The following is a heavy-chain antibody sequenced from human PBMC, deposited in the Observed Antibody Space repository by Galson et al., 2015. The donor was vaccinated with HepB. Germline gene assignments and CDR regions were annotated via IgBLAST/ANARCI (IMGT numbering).Heavy chain of an antibody. Sequence: SVKVSCKASGGTFSKYGFSWVRQAPGQGLEWMGGNIPLFGTPNYAQKFQGRVTITADESTSTAYMELSSLRSEVTAVYYCARIYYYGSGNYYFDYWGQGTLVTVSS. V-gene: IGHV1-69*13. CDR3: ARIYYYGSGNYYFDY. CDR2: NIPLFGTP. J-gene: IGHJ4*02. D-gene: IGHD3-10*01. CDR1: GGTFSKYG.